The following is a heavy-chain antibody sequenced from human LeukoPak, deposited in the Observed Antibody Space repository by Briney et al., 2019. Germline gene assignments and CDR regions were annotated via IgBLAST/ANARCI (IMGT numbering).Heavy chain of an antibody. Sequence: KPGGSLRLSCAASGLHFSGTAMSWVRQAPGKGLEWVSAISNDGMNAYYAASVRGRFTISRDNSKKSGPLEMCSLTAAHPGGYYCAKDGAQYSSGPECDPRGQGALVTVSP. J-gene: IGHJ5*02. CDR1: GLHFSGTA. CDR3: AKDGAQYSSGPECDP. CDR2: ISNDGMNA. V-gene: IGHV3-23*01. D-gene: IGHD6-19*01.